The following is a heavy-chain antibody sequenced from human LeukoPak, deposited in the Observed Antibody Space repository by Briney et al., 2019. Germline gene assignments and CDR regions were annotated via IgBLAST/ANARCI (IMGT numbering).Heavy chain of an antibody. CDR2: IYVSGTT. CDR1: GFTVRDGY. CDR3: ARGVPDY. Sequence: PGGSLRLSCAASGFTVRDGYMSWVRQAPGKRLEWLAFIYVSGTTFYAASVKGRFTISRDNTKNSLYLQMNSLRAEDTAVYYCARGVPDYWGQGTLVTVSS. V-gene: IGHV3-53*01. J-gene: IGHJ4*02.